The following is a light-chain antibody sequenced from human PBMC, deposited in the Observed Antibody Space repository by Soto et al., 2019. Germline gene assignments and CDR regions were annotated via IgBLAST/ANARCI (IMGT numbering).Light chain of an antibody. Sequence: QSVLTQPPSASGSPGQSVTISCTGTKSDIGVYDFVSWYQHHPGKAPRLIIYEVVQRPSGVPDRFSGSKSGNTASLTVSGLQAADEADYFCQSYAGSHTYVFGSGTKV. CDR2: EVV. CDR3: QSYAGSHTYV. V-gene: IGLV2-8*01. J-gene: IGLJ1*01. CDR1: KSDIGVYDF.